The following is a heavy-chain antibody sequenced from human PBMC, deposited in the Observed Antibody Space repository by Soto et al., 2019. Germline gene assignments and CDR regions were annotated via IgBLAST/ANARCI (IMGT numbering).Heavy chain of an antibody. D-gene: IGHD1-1*01. Sequence: PSETLSLTCTVSGGSVSISDTNYYWGWIRQPPGKGLEWIGDISYGGITYHNPSLKSRVTISIDTSKSHFSLKLTSVTAADTAVYYCGRHRRETGTYALPLDSWGQGILVTVSS. CDR2: ISYGGIT. J-gene: IGHJ4*02. V-gene: IGHV4-39*01. CDR1: GGSVSISDTNYY. CDR3: GRHRRETGTYALPLDS.